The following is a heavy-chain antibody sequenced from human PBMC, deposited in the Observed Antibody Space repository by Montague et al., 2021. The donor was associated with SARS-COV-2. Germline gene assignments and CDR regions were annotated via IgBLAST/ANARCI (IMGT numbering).Heavy chain of an antibody. CDR2: SDWXXXK. V-gene: IGHV2-70*01. J-gene: IGHJ4*02. D-gene: IGHD6-13*01. Sequence: PALVKPTQTLTLTGTFSGFSLSTSGMCVSWIRQPPGKALEWLALSDWXXXKYSSTSLKTRLTISKDTSKNPVVLTMTNMDPVDTATYYCARIFDSSWPTFDYWGQGTLVTVSS. CDR1: GFSLSTSGMC. CDR3: ARIFDSSWPTFDY.